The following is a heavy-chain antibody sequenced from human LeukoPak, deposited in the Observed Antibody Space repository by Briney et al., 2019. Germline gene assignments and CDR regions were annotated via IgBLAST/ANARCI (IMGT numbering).Heavy chain of an antibody. V-gene: IGHV3-21*01. CDR2: ISSSSSYI. J-gene: IGHJ6*03. D-gene: IGHD1-1*01. CDR1: GFTFSSYS. Sequence: PGGFLRLSCAASGFTFSSYSMNWVRQAPGKGLEWVSSISSSSSYIYYADSVKGRFTISRDNAKNSLYLQMNSLRAEDTAVYYCARGSTDWNPAYYYYYYMDVWGKGTTVTVSS. CDR3: ARGSTDWNPAYYYYYYMDV.